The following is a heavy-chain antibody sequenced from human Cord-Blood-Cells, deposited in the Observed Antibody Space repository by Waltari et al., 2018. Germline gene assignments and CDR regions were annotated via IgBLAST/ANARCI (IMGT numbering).Heavy chain of an antibody. CDR1: GGSISSSRYY. CDR3: ARLGNYAFDI. D-gene: IGHD1-7*01. V-gene: IGHV4-39*01. J-gene: IGHJ3*02. Sequence: QLQLQESGPGLVKPSETLSLTCTVSGGSISSSRYYWGWIPQPPGKGLEWIGSIYYSGSTYYNPSLKSRVTISVDTSKNQFSLKLSSVTAADTAVYYCARLGNYAFDIWGQGTMVTVSS. CDR2: IYYSGST.